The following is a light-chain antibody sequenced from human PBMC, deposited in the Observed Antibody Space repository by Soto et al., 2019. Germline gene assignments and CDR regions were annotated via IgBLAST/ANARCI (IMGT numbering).Light chain of an antibody. J-gene: IGKJ1*01. CDR3: QQYNNWPRT. Sequence: DIQITQSPSTLSASVGDRVTITCRASQSITSWLAWYQQKPGKAPNLLIYDASSLQSGVPVRFSGSGSGTEFTLAISSLQSEDFAVYYCQQYNNWPRTFGQGTKVDIK. CDR1: QSITSW. CDR2: DAS. V-gene: IGKV1-5*01.